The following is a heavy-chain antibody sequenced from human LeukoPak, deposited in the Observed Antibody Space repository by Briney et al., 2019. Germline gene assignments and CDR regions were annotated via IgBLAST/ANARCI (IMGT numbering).Heavy chain of an antibody. Sequence: GGSLRLSCAASGFTVSSNYMSWVRQAPGKGLEWVSVIYSGGSTYYADSVKGRFTISRDNSKNTLYLQMNSLRAEDTAVYYCARARYFPTHYFDYWGQGTLVTVSS. CDR3: ARARYFPTHYFDY. J-gene: IGHJ4*02. V-gene: IGHV3-53*01. CDR1: GFTVSSNY. CDR2: IYSGGST. D-gene: IGHD3-9*01.